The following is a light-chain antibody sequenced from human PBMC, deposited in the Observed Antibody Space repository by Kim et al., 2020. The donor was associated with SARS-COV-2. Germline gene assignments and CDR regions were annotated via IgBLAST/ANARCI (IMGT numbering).Light chain of an antibody. Sequence: DIQMTQSPPTLSASVGDRVTITCRASQSISSWLAWYQQKPGKAPKLLIYKASNLESGVPSRFSGSGSGTEFTLTISSLQPDDFASYYCQQYNTYSRLTFGGGTKVDIK. CDR1: QSISSW. V-gene: IGKV1-5*03. J-gene: IGKJ4*01. CDR2: KAS. CDR3: QQYNTYSRLT.